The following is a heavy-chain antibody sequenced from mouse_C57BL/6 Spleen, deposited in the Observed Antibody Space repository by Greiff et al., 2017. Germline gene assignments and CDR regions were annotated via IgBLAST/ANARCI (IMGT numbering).Heavy chain of an antibody. V-gene: IGHV5-9-1*02. J-gene: IGHJ4*01. CDR3: TRDTAPVVDPYAMDY. D-gene: IGHD1-1*01. CDR2: ISSGGDYI. Sequence: EVQLVESGEGLVKPGGSLKLSCAASGFTFSSYAMSWVRQTPEKRLEWVAYISSGGDYIYYADTVKGRFTISRDNARNTLYLQMSSLKSEDTAMYYCTRDTAPVVDPYAMDYWGQGTSVTVSS. CDR1: GFTFSSYA.